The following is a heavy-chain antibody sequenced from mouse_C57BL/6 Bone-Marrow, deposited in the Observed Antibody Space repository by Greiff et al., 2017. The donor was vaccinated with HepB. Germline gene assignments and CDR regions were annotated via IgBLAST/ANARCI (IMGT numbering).Heavy chain of an antibody. CDR2: ISNGGGST. D-gene: IGHD1-1*02. CDR1: GFTFSDYY. V-gene: IGHV5-12*01. CDR3: ARHGNYFDY. J-gene: IGHJ2*01. Sequence: EVKLVESGGGLVQPGGSLKLSCAASGFTFSDYYMYWVRQTPEKRLEWVAYISNGGGSTYYPDTVKGRFTISRDNAKNTLYLQMSRLKSEDTAMYYCARHGNYFDYWGQSTTLTVSS.